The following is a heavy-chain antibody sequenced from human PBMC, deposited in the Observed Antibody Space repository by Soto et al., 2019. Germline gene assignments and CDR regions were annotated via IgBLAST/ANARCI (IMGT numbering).Heavy chain of an antibody. CDR1: GYTFTSYG. V-gene: IGHV1-18*04. D-gene: IGHD3-10*01. Sequence: ASVKVSCKASGYTFTSYGISWVRQAPGQGLEWMGWISAYNGNTNYAQKLQGRVTMTTDTSTSTAYMELRSLRSDDTAVYYCARAWGLWFGELLFGPSDYYGMEVWGQGTMVTVSS. CDR3: ARAWGLWFGELLFGPSDYYGMEV. J-gene: IGHJ6*01. CDR2: ISAYNGNT.